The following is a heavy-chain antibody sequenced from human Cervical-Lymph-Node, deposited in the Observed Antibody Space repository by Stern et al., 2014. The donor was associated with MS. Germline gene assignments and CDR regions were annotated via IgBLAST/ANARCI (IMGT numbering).Heavy chain of an antibody. CDR3: ARVDYDILTGSYWYFDL. V-gene: IGHV3-21*01. CDR2: ISSSSSYI. J-gene: IGHJ2*01. D-gene: IGHD3-9*01. CDR1: GFTFSSYS. Sequence: EVQLLESGGGLVKPGGSLRLSCAASGFTFSSYSMHWVRHAPGTGLEWVSSISSSSSYIYYADSVKGRFTISRDNAKNSLYLQMNSLRAEDTAVYYCARVDYDILTGSYWYFDLWGRGTLVTVSS.